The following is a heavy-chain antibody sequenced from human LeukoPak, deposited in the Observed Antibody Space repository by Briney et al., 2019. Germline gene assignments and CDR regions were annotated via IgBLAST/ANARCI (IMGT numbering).Heavy chain of an antibody. V-gene: IGHV4-59*01. CDR3: ARRLLWFGEAGWFDP. Sequence: SETLSLTCTVSGGSISSYYWSWIRQPPGKGLEWIGCIYYSGSTNYNPSLKSRVTISVDTSKNQFSLKLGSVTAADTAVYYCARRLLWFGEAGWFDPWGQGTLVTVSS. D-gene: IGHD3-10*01. CDR2: IYYSGST. J-gene: IGHJ5*02. CDR1: GGSISSYY.